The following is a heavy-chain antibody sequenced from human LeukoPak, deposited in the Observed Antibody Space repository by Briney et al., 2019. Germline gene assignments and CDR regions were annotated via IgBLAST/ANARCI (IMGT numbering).Heavy chain of an antibody. Sequence: SETLSLTCTVSGGSLSSYYWSWVRQPPGKGLEWIGYIYYSGSTNYNPSLKSRVTISVDTSKNQFSLKLNSVTAADTAVYYCTREVGGYSSSWYGDYFDYWGQGTLVTVSS. CDR2: IYYSGST. J-gene: IGHJ4*02. D-gene: IGHD6-13*01. V-gene: IGHV4-59*01. CDR1: GGSLSSYY. CDR3: TREVGGYSSSWYGDYFDY.